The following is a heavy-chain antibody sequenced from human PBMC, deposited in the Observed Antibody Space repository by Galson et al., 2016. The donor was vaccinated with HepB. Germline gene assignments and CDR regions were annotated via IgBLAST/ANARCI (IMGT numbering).Heavy chain of an antibody. Sequence: SLRLSCAASGFTFRSYGMHWVRQVPGKGLERVAVIWYDGSHKFYVDSVKGRFTISRDNSKNTLFLQMNSLRAEDTAVYYCARNYHYGSGSYIPYFWGQGTTVSVSS. CDR1: GFTFRSYG. CDR2: IWYDGSHK. D-gene: IGHD3-10*01. J-gene: IGHJ6*02. V-gene: IGHV3-33*01. CDR3: ARNYHYGSGSYIPYF.